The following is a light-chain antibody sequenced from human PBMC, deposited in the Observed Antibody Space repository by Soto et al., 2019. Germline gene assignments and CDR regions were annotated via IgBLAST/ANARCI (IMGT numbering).Light chain of an antibody. CDR1: QSISSW. V-gene: IGKV1-5*03. CDR2: KAS. CDR3: QQYNSYAWT. Sequence: EIQMTQSPSNLSASVGDRVNITCRASQSISSWLAWYQQKPGKAPKLLIYKASSLESGVPSRFSGSGSGTEFTLTISSLQPDDFATYYCQQYNSYAWTFGQGTKVDI. J-gene: IGKJ1*01.